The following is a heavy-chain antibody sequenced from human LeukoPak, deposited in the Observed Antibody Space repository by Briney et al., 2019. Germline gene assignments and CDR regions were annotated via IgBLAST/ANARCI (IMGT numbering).Heavy chain of an antibody. Sequence: SETLSLTCGVYGESFSGYYWTWIRQPPGKGLEWIGEIIDTGSTKYNSSLKSRVTISVDTSKNEFSLNLTSVTAADTAIYYCARGLASGYPPIPFDYWGQGTLVTVSS. D-gene: IGHD3-3*01. J-gene: IGHJ4*02. CDR2: IIDTGST. V-gene: IGHV4-34*12. CDR3: ARGLASGYPPIPFDY. CDR1: GESFSGYY.